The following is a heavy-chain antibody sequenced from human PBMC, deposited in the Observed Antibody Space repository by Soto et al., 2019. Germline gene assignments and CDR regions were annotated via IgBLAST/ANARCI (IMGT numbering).Heavy chain of an antibody. CDR3: AKDGGGAVAGYYYYYGMDV. Sequence: EVQLLESGGGLVQPGGSLRLSCAASGFTFSSYAMSWVRQAPGKGLEWVSAISGSGGSTYYADSVKGRFTISRDNSKSTLYLQMNSLRAEDTAVYYCAKDGGGAVAGYYYYYGMDVWGQGTTVTVSS. CDR1: GFTFSSYA. D-gene: IGHD6-19*01. CDR2: ISGSGGST. J-gene: IGHJ6*02. V-gene: IGHV3-23*01.